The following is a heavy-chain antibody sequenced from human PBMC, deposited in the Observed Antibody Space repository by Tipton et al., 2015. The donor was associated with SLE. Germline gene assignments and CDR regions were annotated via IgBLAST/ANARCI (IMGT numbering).Heavy chain of an antibody. CDR1: GYTFPTYD. V-gene: IGHV1-18*01. D-gene: IGHD3-10*01. CDR3: ARIGAGADY. J-gene: IGHJ4*02. Sequence: QLVQSGPEVKKPGASVKVPCKASGYTFPTYDIIWVRQAPGQGLEWMGWLSPYKGNANYAQKLQDRVTMTTDTSTSTAYMELTSLRSDDTAVYYCARIGAGADYWGQGSLVTVSS. CDR2: LSPYKGNA.